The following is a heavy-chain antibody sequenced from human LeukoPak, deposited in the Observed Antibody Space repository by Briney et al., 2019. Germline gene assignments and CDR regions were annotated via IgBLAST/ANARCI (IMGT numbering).Heavy chain of an antibody. CDR2: IYASGST. CDR1: GGSISNYY. CDR3: ARAYSRFYYYYMDV. Sequence: SETLSLTCTVSGGSISNYYWSWIRQPAGKGLEWIGRIYASGSTNYNPSLKSRVTISVDTSKNQFSLKLTSVTAADTAVYYCARAYSRFYYYYMDVWGKGTTVTVSS. V-gene: IGHV4-4*07. J-gene: IGHJ6*03. D-gene: IGHD6-13*01.